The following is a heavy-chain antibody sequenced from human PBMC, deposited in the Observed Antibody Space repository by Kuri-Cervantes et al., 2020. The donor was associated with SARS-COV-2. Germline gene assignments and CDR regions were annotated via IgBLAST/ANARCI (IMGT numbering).Heavy chain of an antibody. J-gene: IGHJ6*03. CDR1: GFTFSDYY. CDR3: ARVAGQGPIYYYYMDV. V-gene: IGHV3-11*04. D-gene: IGHD2-21*01. Sequence: GESLKISCAASGFTFSDYYMSWIRQAPGKGLEWVSCISSSGSTIYYADSVKGRFTISRDNAKNSLYLQMNSLRAEDTAVYYCARVAGQGPIYYYYMDVWGKGTMVTVSS. CDR2: ISSSGSTI.